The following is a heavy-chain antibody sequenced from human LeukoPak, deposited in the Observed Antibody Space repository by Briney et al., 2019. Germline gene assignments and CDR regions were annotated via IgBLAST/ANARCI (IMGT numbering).Heavy chain of an antibody. J-gene: IGHJ4*02. CDR2: IYYSGRT. CDR3: ATDRSVTMVVDY. Sequence: SETLSLTCTVSGGSISSSGYYWGWIRQPPGKGLEWIGSIYYSGRTYYNPSLKSRVTISEDTSKNQFSLKLTSVTAADTAVYCATDRSVTMVVDYWGQGTLVTVSS. V-gene: IGHV4-39*07. CDR1: GGSISSSGYY. D-gene: IGHD3-10*01.